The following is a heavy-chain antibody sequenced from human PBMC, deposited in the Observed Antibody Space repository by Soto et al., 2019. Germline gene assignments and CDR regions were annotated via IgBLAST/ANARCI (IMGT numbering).Heavy chain of an antibody. CDR3: ARVGANPSDY. CDR1: VASFSGYS. CDR2: IEHSGST. Sequence: PSETLSLTCAVHVASFSGYSWSWIRQPPGKGLEWIGDIEHSGSTNYNSSLRSRVTISLDTSKNHFSLKLSSVTAADTAVYYCARVGANPSDYWGQGTLVTVSS. J-gene: IGHJ4*02. D-gene: IGHD1-26*01. V-gene: IGHV4-34*01.